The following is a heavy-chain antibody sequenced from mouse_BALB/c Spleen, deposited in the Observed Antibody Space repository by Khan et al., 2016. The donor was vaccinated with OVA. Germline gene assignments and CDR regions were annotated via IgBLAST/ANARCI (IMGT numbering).Heavy chain of an antibody. CDR2: ISTGGHYT. V-gene: IGHV5-9-3*01. CDR1: GFTFSSYA. J-gene: IGHJ4*01. CDR3: ARSVVDYHGMDY. Sequence: EVELVESGGGLVKPGGSLKLSCSGSGFTFSSYALSWVRQTPEKRLEWVATISTGGHYTFYPDSVKGRFAISRDNAKNTLYLQVSSLRSEDTAMYYGARSVVDYHGMDYWGQGTSVTVAS. D-gene: IGHD2-13*01.